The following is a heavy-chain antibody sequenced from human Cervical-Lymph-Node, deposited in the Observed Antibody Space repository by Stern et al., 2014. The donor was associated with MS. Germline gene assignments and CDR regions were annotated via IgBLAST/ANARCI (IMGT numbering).Heavy chain of an antibody. D-gene: IGHD3-16*01. CDR2: ISYIGST. Sequence: QVQLQESGPGLVKPSQTLYLTCTVSGASISTVGYYWSWIRQHPGKGLEWIAYISYIGSTYYNPSLKSRVSISADTSKNQFSLNLTSVTAADTALYYCARSDRLWGSFDYWGQGTLVAVSS. CDR1: GASISTVGYY. V-gene: IGHV4-31*03. J-gene: IGHJ4*02. CDR3: ARSDRLWGSFDY.